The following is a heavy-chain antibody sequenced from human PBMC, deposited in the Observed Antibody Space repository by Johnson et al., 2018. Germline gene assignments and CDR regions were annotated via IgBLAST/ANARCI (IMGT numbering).Heavy chain of an antibody. CDR3: ARDGAAVTTDYYYYGMDV. V-gene: IGHV3-33*01. D-gene: IGHD4-17*01. Sequence: QVQLVQSGGGVVQPGRSLRLSCAASGFTFSSYGMHWVRQSPGKGLEWVAVIWYDGSNKYYADSVKGRFTISRDNSKNTLYLQINSLRAEDTAVYYCARDGAAVTTDYYYYGMDVWGQGTTVTVSS. CDR2: IWYDGSNK. J-gene: IGHJ6*02. CDR1: GFTFSSYG.